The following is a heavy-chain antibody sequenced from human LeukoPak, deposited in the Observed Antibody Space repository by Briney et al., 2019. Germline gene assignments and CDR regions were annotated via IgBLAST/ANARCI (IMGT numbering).Heavy chain of an antibody. CDR3: ARVSSIAARPRLGYYYGMDV. CDR1: GYTFTSYG. J-gene: IGHJ6*02. V-gene: IGHV1-18*01. CDR2: ISAYNGNT. D-gene: IGHD6-6*01. Sequence: ASVKVSCKASGYTFTSYGISWVRQAPGQGLEWMGWISAYNGNTNYAQKLQGRVTMTTDTSTSTAYMELRSLRSDDTAVYYCARVSSIAARPRLGYYYGMDVWGQGTTVTVSS.